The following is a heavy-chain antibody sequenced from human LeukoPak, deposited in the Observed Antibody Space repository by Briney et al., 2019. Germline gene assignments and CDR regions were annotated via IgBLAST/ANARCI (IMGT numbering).Heavy chain of an antibody. Sequence: SGTLSLTCAVSGGSISSSNWWSWVRQPPGKGLEWIGEIYHSGSTNYNPSLKSRVTISVDKSKNQFFLKLSSVTAADTAVYYCASPRGYSGYERAFDIWGQGTMVTVSS. CDR2: IYHSGST. V-gene: IGHV4-4*02. J-gene: IGHJ3*02. CDR3: ASPRGYSGYERAFDI. D-gene: IGHD5-12*01. CDR1: GGSISSSNW.